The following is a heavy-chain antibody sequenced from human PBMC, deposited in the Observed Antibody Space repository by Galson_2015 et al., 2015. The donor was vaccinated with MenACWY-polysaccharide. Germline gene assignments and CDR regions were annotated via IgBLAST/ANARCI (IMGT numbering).Heavy chain of an antibody. J-gene: IGHJ3*02. CDR3: ARQTARRYSAALDI. D-gene: IGHD1-14*01. CDR1: GFTFSTYA. Sequence: SLRLSCAASGFTFSTYAMNWVRQAPGKGLEWVSTISSSGGNTYYADSVKGRFTISRDNSKSTLYLQMNSLRAEDTAVYYCARQTARRYSAALDIWGQGTMVTVSS. CDR2: ISSSGGNT. V-gene: IGHV3-23*01.